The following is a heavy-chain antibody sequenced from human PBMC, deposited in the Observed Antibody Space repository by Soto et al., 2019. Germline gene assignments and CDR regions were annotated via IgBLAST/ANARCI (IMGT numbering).Heavy chain of an antibody. CDR1: GYTFTGYY. CDR2: INPNSGGT. Sequence: QVQLVQSGAEVKKPGASVKVSCKASGYTFTGYYMHWVRQAPGQGLEWMGWINPNSGGTNYAQKFEVLVIMTRDSSIITANMELSRLRSDDTAVYYCARDSGYGGSFDIWGLGTMVTFSS. V-gene: IGHV1-2*04. CDR3: ARDSGYGGSFDI. J-gene: IGHJ3*02. D-gene: IGHD3-10*01.